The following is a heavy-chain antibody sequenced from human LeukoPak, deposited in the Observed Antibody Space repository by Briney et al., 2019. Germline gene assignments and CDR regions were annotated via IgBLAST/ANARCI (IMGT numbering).Heavy chain of an antibody. D-gene: IGHD1-1*01. V-gene: IGHV3-30-3*01. CDR3: ARDWMGLGMDV. CDR2: ISYDGSNK. Sequence: GRSLRLSCAASGFTFSSYAMHWVRQAPGKGLEWVAVISYDGSNKYYADSVKGRFTISRDDSKNTLYLQMNSLRAEDTAVYYCARDWMGLGMDVWGQGTTVTVSS. J-gene: IGHJ6*02. CDR1: GFTFSSYA.